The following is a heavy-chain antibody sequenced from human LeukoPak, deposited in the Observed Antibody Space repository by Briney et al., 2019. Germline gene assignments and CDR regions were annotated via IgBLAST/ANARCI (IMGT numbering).Heavy chain of an antibody. J-gene: IGHJ3*02. CDR1: GGSISSYY. V-gene: IGHV4-4*07. Sequence: SETLSLTCTVSGGSISSYYWSWIRQPAGKGLEWIGRIYSSGSTNYNPSLKSRVTMSVDTSKNQFSLKLSSVTAADTAVYYCARKKCSSTSCYKELGAFDIWGQGTVVTVSS. CDR2: IYSSGST. CDR3: ARKKCSSTSCYKELGAFDI. D-gene: IGHD2-2*02.